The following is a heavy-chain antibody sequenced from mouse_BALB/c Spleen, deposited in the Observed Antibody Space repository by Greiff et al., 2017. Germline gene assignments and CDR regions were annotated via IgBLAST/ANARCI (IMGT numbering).Heavy chain of an antibody. CDR3: ARRGLRLGAHFDY. D-gene: IGHD2-4*01. J-gene: IGHJ2*01. V-gene: IGHV3-2*02. CDR1: GYSITSDYA. Sequence: EVKLVESGPGLVKPSQSLSLTCTVTGYSITSDYAWNWIRQFPGNKLEWMGYISYSGSTSYNPSLKSRISITRDTSKNQFFLQLNSVTTEDTATYYCARRGLRLGAHFDYWGQGTTLTVSS. CDR2: ISYSGST.